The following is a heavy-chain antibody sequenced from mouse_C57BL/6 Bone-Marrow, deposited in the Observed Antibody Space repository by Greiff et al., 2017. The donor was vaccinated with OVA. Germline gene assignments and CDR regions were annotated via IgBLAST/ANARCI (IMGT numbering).Heavy chain of an antibody. CDR1: GYSFTDYN. J-gene: IGHJ1*03. CDR3: ARQLLWGRLCDFEV. D-gene: IGHD2-14*01. Sequence: VQLKQSGPELVKPGASVKISCKASGYSFTDYNMNWVKQSTGKSLEWIGVINPNYGTTSYNQKFKGKATLTVDQSSSTAYMQRNSLTSEDSEDYAGARQLLWGRLCDFEVWGTGTTVTVSS. CDR2: INPNYGTT. V-gene: IGHV1-39*01.